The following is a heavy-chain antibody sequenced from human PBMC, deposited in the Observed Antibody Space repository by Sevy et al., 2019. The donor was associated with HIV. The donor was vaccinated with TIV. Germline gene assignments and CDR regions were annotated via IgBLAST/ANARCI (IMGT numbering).Heavy chain of an antibody. CDR1: GFSFSTHA. D-gene: IGHD3-22*01. Sequence: GSLRLSCEASGFSFSTHAMHWVRQAPGKGLEWVAVMSYDGSSQYYADSVRGRFTISRDNSKNTLFLQMNSLRPEDTALYYCARDGGYDSSGYYPFHFWGQGTQVTVSS. J-gene: IGHJ4*02. CDR3: ARDGGYDSSGYYPFHF. V-gene: IGHV3-30*04. CDR2: MSYDGSSQ.